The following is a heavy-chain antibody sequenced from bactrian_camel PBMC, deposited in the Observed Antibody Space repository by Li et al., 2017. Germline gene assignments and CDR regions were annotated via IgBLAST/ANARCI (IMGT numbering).Heavy chain of an antibody. CDR2: IESDGST. CDR3: AAESPKTRRWPGLKPGRVRESDFRY. V-gene: IGHV3S55*01. CDR1: GDTIGRYC. D-gene: IGHD5*01. Sequence: HVQLVESGGGSVQVGGSLRLSCVASGDTIGRYCMGWFRQIPDKEREGVAGIESDGSTSYADSVKGRFNVSQDSAKNILYLQMNSLKPEDTAMYYCAAESPKTRRWPGLKPGRVRESDFRYIGQGTEVTVS. J-gene: IGHJ6*01.